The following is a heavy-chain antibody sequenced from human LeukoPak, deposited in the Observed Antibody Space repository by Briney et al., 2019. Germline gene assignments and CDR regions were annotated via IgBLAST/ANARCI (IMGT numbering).Heavy chain of an antibody. J-gene: IGHJ4*02. CDR1: GFTFSSYG. CDR3: AREGPPYSGSYSYFDY. Sequence: GGSLRLSCAASGFTFSSYGMHWVRQAPGKGLEWVAVISYDGSNKYYADSVKGRFTISRDNSKNTLYLQMNSLRAEDTAVYYCAREGPPYSGSYSYFDYWGQGTLVTVSS. CDR2: ISYDGSNK. D-gene: IGHD1-26*01. V-gene: IGHV3-30*19.